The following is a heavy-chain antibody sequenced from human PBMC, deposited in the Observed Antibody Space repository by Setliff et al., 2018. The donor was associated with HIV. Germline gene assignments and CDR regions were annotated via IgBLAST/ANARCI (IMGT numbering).Heavy chain of an antibody. CDR2: ISAYNGNT. CDR1: GGTFSSYA. J-gene: IGHJ5*02. Sequence: ASVKVSCKASGGTFSSYAISWVRQAPGQGLEWMGWISAYNGNTNYAQKLQGRVTMTTDTSTSTAYMELRSLRSDDTAVYYCARGPSHSDLNWFDPWGQGTLVTVSS. CDR3: ARGPSHSDLNWFDP. V-gene: IGHV1-18*01. D-gene: IGHD2-21*01.